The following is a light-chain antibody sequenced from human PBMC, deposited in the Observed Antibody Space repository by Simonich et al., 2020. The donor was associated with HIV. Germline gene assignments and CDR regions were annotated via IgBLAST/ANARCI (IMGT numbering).Light chain of an antibody. V-gene: IGKV3-11*01. CDR3: QQRSNYPIT. CDR1: QSVSSY. Sequence: EVVLTQSPATLSLSPGERASLSCRASQSVSSYLAWYQQKPGQAPMLLIYDASNRDNGIPARFSGSGSGTDFTITISSLEPEDFAVYYCQQRSNYPITFGQGTRLEIK. CDR2: DAS. J-gene: IGKJ5*01.